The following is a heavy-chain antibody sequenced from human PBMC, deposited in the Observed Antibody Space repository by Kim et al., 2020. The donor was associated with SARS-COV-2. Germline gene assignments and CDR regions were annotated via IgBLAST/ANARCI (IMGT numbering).Heavy chain of an antibody. Sequence: RVTISVDTSKNQFSLKLSSVTAADTAVYYCARGSRFVLRFLEWPTWRFDPWGQGTLVTVSS. D-gene: IGHD3-3*01. V-gene: IGHV4-31*02. CDR3: ARGSRFVLRFLEWPTWRFDP. J-gene: IGHJ5*02.